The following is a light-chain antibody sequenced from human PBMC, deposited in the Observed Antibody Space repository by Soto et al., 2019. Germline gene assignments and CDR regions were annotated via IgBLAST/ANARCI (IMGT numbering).Light chain of an antibody. J-gene: IGKJ3*01. CDR2: AAS. Sequence: DIQMTQSPTSLSASVGDRVTITCRASQGIRNFVAWYQQKPGKAPKLLIYAASTLHSGVPSRFSGSGSGTDFTLTINSLQPEDVATYSCQKYSSDPVFGPGTKVEIK. CDR3: QKYSSDPV. V-gene: IGKV1-27*01. CDR1: QGIRNF.